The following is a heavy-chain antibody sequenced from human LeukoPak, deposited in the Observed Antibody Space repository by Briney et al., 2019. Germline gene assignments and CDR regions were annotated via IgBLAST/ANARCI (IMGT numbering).Heavy chain of an antibody. J-gene: IGHJ4*01. D-gene: IGHD3-3*02. V-gene: IGHV3-23*01. Sequence: GGSLRLSCATSGFIFSSYPMSWVRQAPGKGLEWVSTINFSSGIIYYADSVKGRPTISRDNSKSTLYLQMNSLRAEDTGVYYCAKISSWHTVAFDFWGHGTLVTVSS. CDR3: AKISSWHTVAFDF. CDR1: GFIFSSYP. CDR2: INFSSGII.